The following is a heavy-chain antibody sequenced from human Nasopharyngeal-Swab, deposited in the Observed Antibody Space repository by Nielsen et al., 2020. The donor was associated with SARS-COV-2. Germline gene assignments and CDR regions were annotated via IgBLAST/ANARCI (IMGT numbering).Heavy chain of an antibody. D-gene: IGHD4-23*01. Sequence: GASLKISCAASGFTFSSYAMHWVRQAPGKGLEWVAVISYDGNNKYYADSVKGRFTISRDNSKNTLYLQMNSLRAEDTAVYYCARDPDGSNVWEDAFDIWGQGTMVTVSS. CDR2: ISYDGNNK. V-gene: IGHV3-30-3*01. J-gene: IGHJ3*02. CDR3: ARDPDGSNVWEDAFDI. CDR1: GFTFSSYA.